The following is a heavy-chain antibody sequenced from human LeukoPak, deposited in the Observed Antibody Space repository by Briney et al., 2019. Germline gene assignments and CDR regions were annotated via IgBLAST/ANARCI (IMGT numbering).Heavy chain of an antibody. V-gene: IGHV4-39*01. CDR3: ARHYYYSSGTYY. J-gene: IGHJ4*02. Sequence: PFETLSLTCTVSGGSISSSSYYWGWIRQPPGKGLEWIGSIYYSGSTYYNPSLKSRVTISVDTSKNQFSLKLSSVTAADTAVYYCARHYYYSSGTYYWGQGTLVTVSS. CDR1: GGSISSSSYY. CDR2: IYYSGST. D-gene: IGHD3-10*01.